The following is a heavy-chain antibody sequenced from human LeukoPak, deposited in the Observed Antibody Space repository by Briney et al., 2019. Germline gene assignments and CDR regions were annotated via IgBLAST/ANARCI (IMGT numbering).Heavy chain of an antibody. CDR2: IIPIFGTA. CDR1: GGTFSSYA. D-gene: IGHD4-17*01. CDR3: ARADYGDDNWFDP. V-gene: IGHV1-69*13. J-gene: IGHJ5*02. Sequence: SVKVSCKASGGTFSSYAISWVRQAPGQGLEWMGGIIPIFGTANYAQKFRGRVTITADESTSTAYMELSSLRSEDTAVYYCARADYGDDNWFDPWGQGTLVTVSS.